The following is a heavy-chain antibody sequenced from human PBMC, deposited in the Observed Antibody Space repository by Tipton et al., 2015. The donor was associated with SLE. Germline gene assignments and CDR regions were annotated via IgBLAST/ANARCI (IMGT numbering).Heavy chain of an antibody. CDR1: GGSVSTTNYY. Sequence: TLSLTCTVSGGSVSTTNYYWGWIRQPPGKGLEWIGSMYYSGSTYYNPSLKSRVTISVDTSKNQFSLKLNSVTAADTAVYYCARMGWDPGPGFYWGQGTLVTVSS. D-gene: IGHD1-26*01. V-gene: IGHV4-39*01. J-gene: IGHJ4*02. CDR3: ARMGWDPGPGFY. CDR2: MYYSGST.